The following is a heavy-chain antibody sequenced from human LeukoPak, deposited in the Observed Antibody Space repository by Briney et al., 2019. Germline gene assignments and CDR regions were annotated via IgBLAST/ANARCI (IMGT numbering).Heavy chain of an antibody. CDR2: IKQDGSEK. V-gene: IGHV3-7*01. CDR1: GLTFSSYW. J-gene: IGHJ5*02. Sequence: GGSLRLSCAASGLTFSSYWMNWVRQAPGKGLEWLAKIKQDGSEKFYVDSVKGRFTISRDNAKNSLYLQMNSLRAEDTAVYYCARGLGYCSSTSCYGTSWGQGTLVTVSS. D-gene: IGHD2-2*01. CDR3: ARGLGYCSSTSCYGTS.